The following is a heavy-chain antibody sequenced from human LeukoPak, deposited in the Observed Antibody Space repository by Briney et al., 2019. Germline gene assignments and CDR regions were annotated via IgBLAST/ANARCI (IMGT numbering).Heavy chain of an antibody. CDR1: PLIFSGNW. CDR2: IKEDGSGR. J-gene: IGHJ4*02. Sequence: PGGSMRLSCDASPLIFSGNWLNWVRQTPGKGLEWVASIKEDGSGRQYVDSVKGRFSISRDNTKGSLFLQLNSLRAEDTAVYYCARDLGYCTNGACHTRFDYWGQGTLVTVSS. CDR3: ARDLGYCTNGACHTRFDY. D-gene: IGHD2-8*01. V-gene: IGHV3-7*03.